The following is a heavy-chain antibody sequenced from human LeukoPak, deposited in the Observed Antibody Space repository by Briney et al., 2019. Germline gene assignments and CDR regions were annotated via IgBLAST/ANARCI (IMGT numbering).Heavy chain of an antibody. CDR2: IRTKTTNNAT. D-gene: IGHD3-10*01. J-gene: IGHJ4*02. CDR3: ARPSQYGSETDYYFDS. CDR1: GCSLSNAG. V-gene: IGHV3-73*01. Sequence: GGALRVSCAHSGCSLSNAGTRWVCQGFGEGGERVGQIRTKTTNNATIYPAYVKRRFPISRDHSKHTAYLQINSPKTEDTAVHYCARPSQYGSETDYYFDSGAQGTLVTVSS.